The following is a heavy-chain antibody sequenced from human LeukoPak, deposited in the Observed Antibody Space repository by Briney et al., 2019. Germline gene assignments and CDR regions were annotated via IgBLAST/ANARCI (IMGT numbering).Heavy chain of an antibody. Sequence: SETLSLTCTVSGGSISSGGYYWGWIRQPPGKGLEWIGSIYHGGSTYYNPSLKSRVTISVDTSKNQFSLKLSSVTAADTAVYFCAREDCSSTSCFYRAFDIWGQGTMVTVSS. J-gene: IGHJ3*02. V-gene: IGHV4-39*07. D-gene: IGHD2-2*01. CDR2: IYHGGST. CDR1: GGSISSGGYY. CDR3: AREDCSSTSCFYRAFDI.